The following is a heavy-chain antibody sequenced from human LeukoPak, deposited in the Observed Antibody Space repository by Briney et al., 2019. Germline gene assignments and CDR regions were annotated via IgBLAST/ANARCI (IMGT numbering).Heavy chain of an antibody. CDR3: ARSPVEAGAISYFDY. V-gene: IGHV4-34*01. Sequence: PSETLSLTCAVYGGSFSSYYWSWIRQPPGKGLEWIGEINHSGSTNYNPSLKSRVTISVDTSKNQFSLKLNSVTAADTAVYYCARSPVEAGAISYFDYWGQGTLVSVSS. J-gene: IGHJ4*02. CDR1: GGSFSSYY. CDR2: INHSGST. D-gene: IGHD6-13*01.